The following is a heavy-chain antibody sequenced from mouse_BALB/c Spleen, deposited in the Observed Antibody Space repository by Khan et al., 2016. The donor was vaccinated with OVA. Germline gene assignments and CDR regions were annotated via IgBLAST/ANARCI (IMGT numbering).Heavy chain of an antibody. D-gene: IGHD1-1*01. CDR2: ISYSGGT. J-gene: IGHJ2*01. CDR1: GYSITSGYA. CDR3: ARGNYYGYYFDY. Sequence: VQLKESGPGLVKPSQSLSLTCTVTGYSITSGYAWNWIRQFPGNKLEWMGYISYSGGTSYNPSLKSRIYITRDTSKNQFFLQLNSVTTEDTATYYCARGNYYGYYFDYWGQGTTLTVSS. V-gene: IGHV3-2*02.